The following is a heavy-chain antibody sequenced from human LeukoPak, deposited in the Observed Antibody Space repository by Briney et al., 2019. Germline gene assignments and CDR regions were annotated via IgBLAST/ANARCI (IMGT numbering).Heavy chain of an antibody. CDR2: IIPIFGTA. Sequence: SVKVSCKASGGTFSSYAISWVRQAPGQGLEWVGGIIPIFGTANYAQKFQGRVTITADESTSTAYMELSSLRSEDTAVYYCARVGVAAKRSYYFDYWGQGTLVTVSS. D-gene: IGHD2-15*01. J-gene: IGHJ4*02. V-gene: IGHV1-69*13. CDR1: GGTFSSYA. CDR3: ARVGVAAKRSYYFDY.